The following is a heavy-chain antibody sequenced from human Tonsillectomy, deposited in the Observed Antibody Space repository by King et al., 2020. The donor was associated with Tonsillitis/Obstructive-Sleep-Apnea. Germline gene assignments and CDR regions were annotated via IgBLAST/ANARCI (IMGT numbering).Heavy chain of an antibody. CDR3: AKDFAAVTGDPGS. D-gene: IGHD6-19*01. J-gene: IGHJ5*02. CDR1: GFTFSTYA. Sequence: VQLVESGGGLVQPGGSLRLSCVASGFTFSTYAMTWVRQAPGKGPEWVSGISGSNGVTSYSDSVKGRFTISRANSQNTLYLQMTSLRADDTALYSCAKDFAAVTGDPGSWGQGTLVTVSS. V-gene: IGHV3-23*04. CDR2: ISGSNGVT.